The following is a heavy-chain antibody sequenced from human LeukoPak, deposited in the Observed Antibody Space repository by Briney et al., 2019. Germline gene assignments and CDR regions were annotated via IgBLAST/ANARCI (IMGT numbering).Heavy chain of an antibody. V-gene: IGHV3-30*18. CDR1: GFTFSTHG. CDR2: ISYDGSNK. J-gene: IGHJ4*02. Sequence: PGRSLRLSCAASGFTFSTHGMHWVRQAPGKGLEWVAVISYDGSNKYYADSVKGRFTISRDNSKNKVYLQMNSLRAEDTAVYYCAKGLAVAGIILFDYWGQGTLVTVSS. D-gene: IGHD6-19*01. CDR3: AKGLAVAGIILFDY.